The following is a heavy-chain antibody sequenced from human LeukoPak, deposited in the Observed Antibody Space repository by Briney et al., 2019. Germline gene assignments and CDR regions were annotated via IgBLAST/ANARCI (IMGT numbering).Heavy chain of an antibody. Sequence: GASVKVSCKASGYTFTSYGISWVRQAPGQGLEWMGWISAYNGNTNYAQKLQGRVTMTTDTSTSTAYMELRSLRSDDTAVYYCARDPSMVAIYFYLDYWGQGTLVTVSS. D-gene: IGHD5-12*01. CDR2: ISAYNGNT. J-gene: IGHJ4*02. V-gene: IGHV1-18*01. CDR1: GYTFTSYG. CDR3: ARDPSMVAIYFYLDY.